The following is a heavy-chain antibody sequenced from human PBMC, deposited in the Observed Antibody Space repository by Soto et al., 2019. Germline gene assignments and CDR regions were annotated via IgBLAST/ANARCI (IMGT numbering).Heavy chain of an antibody. CDR2: IIPNNGKT. CDR3: ARDGSGLPTSSQNWFDL. D-gene: IGHD6-19*01. Sequence: ASVKVSCKASGGTFSSYAISWVRQAPGQGLEWMGWIIPNNGKTNYAQKLQGRVTMTTDTSTSTAYMELRSLRSDDTAVYYCARDGSGLPTSSQNWFDLWGQGTLVTVSS. J-gene: IGHJ5*02. V-gene: IGHV1-18*01. CDR1: GGTFSSYA.